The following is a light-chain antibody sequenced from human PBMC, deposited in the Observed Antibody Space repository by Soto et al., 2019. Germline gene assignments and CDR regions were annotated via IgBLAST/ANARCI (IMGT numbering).Light chain of an antibody. CDR2: KAS. Sequence: DIQMTQSPSTLSASVGDRVTFTCRASQSIGNWLAWYQQKPGKAPKLLIYKASNLESGVPSRFSGSGSGTEFPLTISNLQPDDFATYYCQHYNNYSGFGQGTKLEIK. CDR1: QSIGNW. V-gene: IGKV1-5*03. CDR3: QHYNNYSG. J-gene: IGKJ2*03.